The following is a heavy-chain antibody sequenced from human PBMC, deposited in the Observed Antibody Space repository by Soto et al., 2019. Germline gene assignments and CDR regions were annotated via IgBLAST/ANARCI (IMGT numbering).Heavy chain of an antibody. CDR1: GFTFSSYG. J-gene: IGHJ6*01. CDR2: IWYDGSNK. CDR3: ARELGYCSSTSCYTVYYYYGMDV. Sequence: PGGSLRLSCAASGFTFSSYGMHWVRQAPGKGLEWVAVIWYDGSNKYYADSVKGRFTISRDNSKNTLYLQMNSLRAEDTAVYYCARELGYCSSTSCYTVYYYYGMDVWGQGTTVTVSS. V-gene: IGHV3-33*01. D-gene: IGHD2-2*02.